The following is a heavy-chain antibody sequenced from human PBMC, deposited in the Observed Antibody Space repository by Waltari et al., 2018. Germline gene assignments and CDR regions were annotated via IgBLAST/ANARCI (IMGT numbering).Heavy chain of an antibody. V-gene: IGHV4-4*02. CDR1: GGSISSSNC. J-gene: IGHJ3*02. CDR3: ASMTYYDFWSGYSGAFDI. CDR2: NYHRGST. Sequence: QVQLQESGPGLVKPSGTLSLTCAVSGGSISSSNCWSWVRQPPGKGLEWIGENYHRGSTNYNPSLKSGVTISVDKSKNQFSLKLSSVTAADTAVYYCASMTYYDFWSGYSGAFDIWGQGTMVTVSS. D-gene: IGHD3-3*01.